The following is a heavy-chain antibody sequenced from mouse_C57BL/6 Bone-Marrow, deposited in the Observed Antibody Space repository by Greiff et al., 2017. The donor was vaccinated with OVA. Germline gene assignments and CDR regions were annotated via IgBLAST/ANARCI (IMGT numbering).Heavy chain of an antibody. Sequence: EVKLVESGGGLVQSGRSLRLSCATSGFTFSDFYMEWVRQAPGKGLEWIAASRNKANDYTTEYSASVKGRFIVSRDTSQSILYLQMNALRAEDTAIYDCARDAHYYGRGWYYEGWGTGTTVTVSS. CDR1: GFTFSDFY. CDR2: SRNKANDYTT. CDR3: ARDAHYYGRGWYYEG. J-gene: IGHJ1*03. D-gene: IGHD1-1*01. V-gene: IGHV7-1*01.